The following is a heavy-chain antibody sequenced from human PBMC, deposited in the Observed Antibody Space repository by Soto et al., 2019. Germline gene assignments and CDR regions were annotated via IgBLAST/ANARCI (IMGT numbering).Heavy chain of an antibody. CDR1: GFTLSSYW. J-gene: IGHJ4*02. Sequence: EVQLVESGGGLVQPGGSLRLSCEASGFTLSSYWMSWIRQAPGKGLEWVANTRQDGGQSDLVDSVQGRFTISRDNAKNSVYLQINSLRAEVTAVYDCVRDGSTGWHFDSWRQGTLVTVSS. V-gene: IGHV3-7*01. CDR2: TRQDGGQS. CDR3: VRDGSTGWHFDS. D-gene: IGHD6-19*01.